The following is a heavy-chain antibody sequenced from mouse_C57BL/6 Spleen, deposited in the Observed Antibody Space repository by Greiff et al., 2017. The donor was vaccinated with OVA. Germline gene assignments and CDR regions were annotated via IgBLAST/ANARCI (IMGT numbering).Heavy chain of an antibody. CDR1: GYTFSAYT. D-gene: IGHD2-14*01. J-gene: IGHJ3*01. Sequence: QVPLKVSGAELVKPGASVKLSCKASGYTFSAYTLHWVKQRSGQGLEWIGWFYPGSGSRKDNERFKDKAKVTADKCASTGYMVLSRLTSEDSAVYVGGRREEGIGWVADWGQGTLVTDYA. CDR2: FYPGSGSR. V-gene: IGHV1-62-2*01. CDR3: GRREEGIGWVAD.